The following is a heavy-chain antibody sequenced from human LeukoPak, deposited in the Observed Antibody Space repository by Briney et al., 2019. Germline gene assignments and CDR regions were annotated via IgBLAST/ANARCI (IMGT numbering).Heavy chain of an antibody. J-gene: IGHJ4*02. CDR3: AREMHQDDRHLDY. CDR1: GFTFSDYA. V-gene: IGHV3-21*01. CDR2: ISSSSSYI. D-gene: IGHD2-15*01. Sequence: GGSLRLSCAASGFTFSDYAMTWVRQAPGKGLEWVSSISSSSSYIYYADSVKGRFTISRDNAKNSLYLQMNSLRAEDTAVYYCAREMHQDDRHLDYWGQGTLVTVSS.